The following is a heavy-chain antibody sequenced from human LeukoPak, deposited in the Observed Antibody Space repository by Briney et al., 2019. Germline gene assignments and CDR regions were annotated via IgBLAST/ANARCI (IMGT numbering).Heavy chain of an antibody. V-gene: IGHV1-69*05. CDR2: IIPIFGTA. CDR1: GGTFTSYA. Sequence: SVKVSCKASGGTFTSYAISWVRQAPGQGLEWMGRIIPIFGTANYAQKFQGRVTITTDESTSTAYMELSSLRSEDTAVYYCARDSTLLRHAFDIWGQGTMVTVSS. J-gene: IGHJ3*02. CDR3: ARDSTLLRHAFDI.